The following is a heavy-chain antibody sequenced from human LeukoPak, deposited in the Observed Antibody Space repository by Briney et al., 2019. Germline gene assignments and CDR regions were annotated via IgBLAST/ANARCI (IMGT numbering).Heavy chain of an antibody. D-gene: IGHD3-3*01. Sequence: GGSLRLSCAASRFTFTDYWMSWVRQVPGKGLEWLAFLRYDGSNKSYADSVKGRFTISRDNSKNTLYLQMNSLRAEDTAVYYCANLQGWSGYSFTDYWGQGTLVTVSS. CDR2: LRYDGSNK. J-gene: IGHJ4*02. V-gene: IGHV3-30*02. CDR1: RFTFTDYW. CDR3: ANLQGWSGYSFTDY.